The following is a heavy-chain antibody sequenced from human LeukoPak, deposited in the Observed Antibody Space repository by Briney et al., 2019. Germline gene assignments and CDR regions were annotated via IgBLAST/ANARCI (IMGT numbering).Heavy chain of an antibody. CDR1: GFTFSSYA. D-gene: IGHD2-15*01. V-gene: IGHV3-23*01. J-gene: IGHJ1*01. CDR3: AKCSGGSCYAEYFQH. Sequence: GGSLRLSCAASGFTFSSYAMSWARQAPGKGLEGVSAISGSGGSTYYADSVKGRFTISRDNSKNTLYLQMNSLRAEDTAVYYCAKCSGGSCYAEYFQHWGQGTLVTVSS. CDR2: ISGSGGST.